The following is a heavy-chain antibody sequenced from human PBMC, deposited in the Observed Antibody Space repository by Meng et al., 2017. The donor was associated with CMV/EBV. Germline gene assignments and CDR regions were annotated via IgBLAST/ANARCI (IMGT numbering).Heavy chain of an antibody. D-gene: IGHD5-18*01. CDR2: ISSSGSTI. J-gene: IGHJ4*02. V-gene: IGHV3-48*03. CDR1: GFTFSSYE. CDR3: ARAGPYSYGYPY. Sequence: GGSLRLSCAASGFTFSSYEMNWVRQAPGKGLEWVSYISSSGSTIYYADSVKGRFTISRDNAKNSPYLQMNSLRAEDTAVYYCARAGPYSYGYPYWGQGTLVTVSS.